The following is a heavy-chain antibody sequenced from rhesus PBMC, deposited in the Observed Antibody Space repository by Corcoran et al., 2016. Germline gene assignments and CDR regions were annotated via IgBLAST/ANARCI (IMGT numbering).Heavy chain of an antibody. CDR2: IYGSSGST. J-gene: IGHJ4*01. V-gene: IGHV4-147*01. CDR3: AREKRTAGTDFFY. Sequence: QVQLQESGPGLVKPSETLSLTCAVSGYSISSNYWSWIRQPPGKGLEWIGYIYGSSGSTYYNPSLKSRVTSSTDTSKNQFSLKLSSVTAADTAVYYCAREKRTAGTDFFYWGQGVLVTVSS. D-gene: IGHD1-1*01. CDR1: GYSISSNY.